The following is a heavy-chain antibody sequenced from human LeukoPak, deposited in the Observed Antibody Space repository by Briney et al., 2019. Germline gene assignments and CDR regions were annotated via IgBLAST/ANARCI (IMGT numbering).Heavy chain of an antibody. CDR3: ATMPYDYYDISGNDAFDI. J-gene: IGHJ3*02. CDR2: IYTSGST. Sequence: SQTLSLTCTVSGGSISSGSYYWSWIRQPAGKGLEWIGRIYTSGSTNYNPSLKSRVTISVDTSKNQFSLKLSSVTAADTAVYYCATMPYDYYDISGNDAFDIWGQGTMVTVSS. CDR1: GGSISSGSYY. D-gene: IGHD3-22*01. V-gene: IGHV4-61*02.